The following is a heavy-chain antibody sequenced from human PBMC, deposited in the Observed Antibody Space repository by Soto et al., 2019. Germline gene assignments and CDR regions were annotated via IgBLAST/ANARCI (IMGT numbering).Heavy chain of an antibody. CDR2: ISWNSGSI. CDR1: GFTFDDYA. V-gene: IGHV3-9*01. D-gene: IGHD3-3*01. J-gene: IGHJ3*02. Sequence: PGGSLRLSCAASGFTFDDYAMHWVRQAPGKGLEWVSGISWNSGSIGYADSVKGRFTISRDNAKNSLYLQMNSLRAEDTALYYCAKDKVDTIFGRGFDIWGQGTMVTVSS. CDR3: AKDKVDTIFGRGFDI.